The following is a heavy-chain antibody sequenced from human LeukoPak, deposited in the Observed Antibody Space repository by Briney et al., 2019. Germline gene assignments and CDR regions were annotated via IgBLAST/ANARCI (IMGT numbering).Heavy chain of an antibody. CDR2: ISSGYYI. Sequence: PGGSLRLSCAASGFTFSTFGMIWVRQAPGKGLEWISSISSGYYIYCADAVKARFTISRDNARNSLYLQMNSLRADDTAVYYCARLMFIAVGNWYFDLWGRGTLVTVSS. J-gene: IGHJ2*01. V-gene: IGHV3-21*01. D-gene: IGHD6-19*01. CDR3: ARLMFIAVGNWYFDL. CDR1: GFTFSTFG.